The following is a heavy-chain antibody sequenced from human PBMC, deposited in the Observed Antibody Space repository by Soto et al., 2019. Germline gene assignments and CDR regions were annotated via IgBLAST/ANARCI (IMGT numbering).Heavy chain of an antibody. CDR1: GYTFTSYG. Sequence: GASLKVSCKASGYTFTSYGISWVRQAPGQGLEWMGWISAYNGNTNYAQKLQGRVTMTTDTSTSTAYMGLRSLRSDDTAVYYCAGALKSGNNDYWGQGTLVPVSS. J-gene: IGHJ4*02. D-gene: IGHD2-15*01. V-gene: IGHV1-18*01. CDR2: ISAYNGNT. CDR3: AGALKSGNNDY.